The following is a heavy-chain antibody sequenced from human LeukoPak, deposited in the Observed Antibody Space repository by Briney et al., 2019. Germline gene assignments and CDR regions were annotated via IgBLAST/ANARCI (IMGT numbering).Heavy chain of an antibody. CDR3: VRGDYGDYTLFDY. V-gene: IGHV3-53*01. CDR1: GFTVSSNY. D-gene: IGHD4-17*01. J-gene: IGHJ4*02. CDR2: IYSGGST. Sequence: PGGSLRLSFAASGFTVSSNYMSWVRQAPGKGLEWVSVIYSGGSTYYADSVKGRFTISRDNSKNTLYLQMNSLRAEDTAAYYCVRGDYGDYTLFDYWGQGTLVTVSS.